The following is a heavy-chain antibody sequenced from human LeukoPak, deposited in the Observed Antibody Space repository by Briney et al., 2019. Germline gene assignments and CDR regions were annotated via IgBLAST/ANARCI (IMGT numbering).Heavy chain of an antibody. D-gene: IGHD6-6*01. CDR2: ISSSSSYI. V-gene: IGHV3-21*01. Sequence: GGSLRLSCAASGFTFSSYSMNWVRQAPGKGLEWVSFISSSSSYIYYADSVKGRFTISRDNAKNSLYLQMNSLRAEDTAVYYCTRDEDFYSSSSDYGGQGTLVTVSS. CDR1: GFTFSSYS. CDR3: TRDEDFYSSSSDY. J-gene: IGHJ4*02.